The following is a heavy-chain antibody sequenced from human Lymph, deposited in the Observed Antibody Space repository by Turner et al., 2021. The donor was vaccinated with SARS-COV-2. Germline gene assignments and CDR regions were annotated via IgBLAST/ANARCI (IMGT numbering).Heavy chain of an antibody. V-gene: IGHV1-2*02. J-gene: IGHJ4*02. Sequence: QEQLAHPGAEVKKPGASVTDSRKASGHTSTGYYVHWVRRARGPGLEWMGGINPNGGGTSYAQTLHRSGAMTRDTSLSTAYRLLSRLRSVDTAVYFSARSRDHQSLVRGVGPVDYWGQGTLVTVSS. CDR1: GHTSTGYY. D-gene: IGHD3-10*01. CDR2: INPNGGGT. CDR3: ARSRDHQSLVRGVGPVDY.